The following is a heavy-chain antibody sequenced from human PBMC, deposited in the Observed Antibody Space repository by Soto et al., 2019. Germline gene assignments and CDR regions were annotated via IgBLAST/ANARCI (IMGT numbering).Heavy chain of an antibody. V-gene: IGHV3-48*02. J-gene: IGHJ6*02. CDR2: ISSSSSTI. CDR3: ASSRPLFGELFTDYYYGMDV. CDR1: RFTFSSYS. D-gene: IGHD3-10*01. Sequence: EGSLRLSCAASRFTFSSYSMNWVRQAPGKGLEWVSYISSSSSTIYYADSVKGRFTISRDNANNSLYLQMNSLRDEDTAVYYCASSRPLFGELFTDYYYGMDVWGQGTTVTVSS.